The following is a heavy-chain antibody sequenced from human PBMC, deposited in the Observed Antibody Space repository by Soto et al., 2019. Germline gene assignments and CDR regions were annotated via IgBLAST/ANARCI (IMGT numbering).Heavy chain of an antibody. J-gene: IGHJ4*02. Sequence: GGSLRLSCAASGFTFGSYWMSWVRQAPGKGLEWVANIKQDGSEKYYLDSVKGRFTISRDNAKNSLYLQMNSLRAEDTAVYYCASLEGAYGRGDLYFDYWGQGTLVTVSS. CDR1: GFTFGSYW. CDR2: IKQDGSEK. CDR3: ASLEGAYGRGDLYFDY. D-gene: IGHD5-12*01. V-gene: IGHV3-7*03.